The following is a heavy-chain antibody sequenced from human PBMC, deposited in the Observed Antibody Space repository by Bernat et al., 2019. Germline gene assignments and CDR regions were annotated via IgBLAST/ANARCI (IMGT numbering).Heavy chain of an antibody. Sequence: QVQLQESGPGLVKPSETLSLTCTVSGGSISSYYWSWIRQPPGKGLEWIGDIYYSGSTNYNPSLKSRVTISVDTSKNQFSLKLSSVTAADTAVYYCARVPLGGFGELPAYYYGMDVWGQGTTVTVSS. CDR3: ARVPLGGFGELPAYYYGMDV. J-gene: IGHJ6*02. V-gene: IGHV4-59*01. CDR1: GGSISSYY. D-gene: IGHD3-10*01. CDR2: IYYSGST.